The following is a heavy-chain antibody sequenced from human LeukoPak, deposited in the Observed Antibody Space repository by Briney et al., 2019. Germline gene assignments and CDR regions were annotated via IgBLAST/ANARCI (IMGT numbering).Heavy chain of an antibody. V-gene: IGHV3-9*01. D-gene: IGHD3/OR15-3a*01. CDR1: GFTFDDYA. Sequence: GGSLRLSCAASGFTFDDYAMHWVRHAPGKGLEWVSGISWNSGSIVYADSVKGRFTISRDNAKNSLYLQMNSLRAEDTALYYCAEDKDWNYYYYYMDVWGKGTTVTVSS. CDR2: ISWNSGSI. J-gene: IGHJ6*03. CDR3: AEDKDWNYYYYYMDV.